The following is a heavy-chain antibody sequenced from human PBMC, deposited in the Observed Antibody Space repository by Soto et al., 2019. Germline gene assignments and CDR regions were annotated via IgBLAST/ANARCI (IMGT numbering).Heavy chain of an antibody. J-gene: IGHJ4*02. D-gene: IGHD2-15*01. CDR1: GYTFTSYG. CDR3: ARDKDLQRVVVVAASDY. Sequence: QVQLVQSGAEVKKPGASVKVSCKASGYTFTSYGISWVRQAPGQGREWMGWISAYNGNTNYAQKLQGRVTMTTDTSTSTAYMELRSLRSDDTAVYYCARDKDLQRVVVVAASDYWGQGTLVTVSS. V-gene: IGHV1-18*01. CDR2: ISAYNGNT.